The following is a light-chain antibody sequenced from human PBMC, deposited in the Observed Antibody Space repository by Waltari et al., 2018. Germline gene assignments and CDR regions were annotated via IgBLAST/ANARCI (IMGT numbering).Light chain of an antibody. Sequence: SCRASQSVSRSLAGYQQKPGQAPRLLIYGASTRATGIADRFSGGGSGTDFSLTISRLEPEDFAVYYCQHYVSLPATFGQGTKVEIK. CDR1: QSVSRS. CDR2: GAS. V-gene: IGKV3-20*01. CDR3: QHYVSLPAT. J-gene: IGKJ1*01.